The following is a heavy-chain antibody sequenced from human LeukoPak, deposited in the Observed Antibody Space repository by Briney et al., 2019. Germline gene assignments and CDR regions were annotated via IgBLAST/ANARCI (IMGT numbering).Heavy chain of an antibody. V-gene: IGHV3-53*01. CDR1: GFSVSNNY. CDR2: IYSGGTT. Sequence: PGGSLRLSCAVSGFSVSNNYMSWVRQAPGKGLEWVSVIYSGGTTYYADSVKGRFTISRGNSKNTLYLQMNSLRGEDTALYYCASLDSYAFDYWGQGTLVTVSS. CDR3: ASLDSYAFDY. D-gene: IGHD5-18*01. J-gene: IGHJ4*02.